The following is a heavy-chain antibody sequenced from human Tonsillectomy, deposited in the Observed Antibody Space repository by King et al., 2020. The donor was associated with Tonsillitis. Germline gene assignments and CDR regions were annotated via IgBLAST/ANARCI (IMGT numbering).Heavy chain of an antibody. Sequence: VQLQESGPGLVKPSETLSLTCTVSGGSISGYYWSWIRQPPGKGLEWIAFIYYCGITNYNPSLQSRVTISVHTSKNQFSLKLNSVTAADTAVYYCAREWWHDSSGYPTGWFDPWGQGTLVTVSS. J-gene: IGHJ5*02. CDR1: GGSISGYY. CDR2: IYYCGIT. D-gene: IGHD3-22*01. CDR3: AREWWHDSSGYPTGWFDP. V-gene: IGHV4-59*01.